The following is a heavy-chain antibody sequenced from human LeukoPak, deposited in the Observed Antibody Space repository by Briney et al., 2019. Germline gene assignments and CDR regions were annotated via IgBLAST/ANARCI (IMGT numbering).Heavy chain of an antibody. CDR2: ISNDGSKK. J-gene: IGHJ4*02. Sequence: GGSLRLSWAASGFTFSSYGMHWVRQALGKGLDWVAVISNDGSKKYYADSVKGRFTISRDNSKNTLSLQVSSLRTEDTAVYYCAKDRYSYAFEYSDSWGQGTLVTVSS. V-gene: IGHV3-30*18. CDR1: GFTFSSYG. D-gene: IGHD5-18*01. CDR3: AKDRYSYAFEYSDS.